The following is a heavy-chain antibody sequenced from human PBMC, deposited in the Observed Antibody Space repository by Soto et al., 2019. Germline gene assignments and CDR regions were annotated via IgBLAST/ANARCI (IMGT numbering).Heavy chain of an antibody. Sequence: ASVKVSCKVSGYTLTELSMHWVRQAPGKGLEWMGGFDPEDGETIYAQKFQGRVTMTEDTSTDTAYMELSSLRSEDTAVYYCATDDRDIVVVPAAGPPVFLIPGRPTDVSGQGPTVTLSS. CDR2: FDPEDGET. CDR1: GYTLTELS. V-gene: IGHV1-24*01. D-gene: IGHD2-2*01. CDR3: ATDDRDIVVVPAAGPPVFLIPGRPTDV. J-gene: IGHJ6*02.